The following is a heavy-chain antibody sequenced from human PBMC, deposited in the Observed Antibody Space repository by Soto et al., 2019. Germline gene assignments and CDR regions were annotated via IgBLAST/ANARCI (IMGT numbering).Heavy chain of an antibody. V-gene: IGHV4-31*03. CDR2: IYFGGRT. CDR3: ANEIRD. Sequence: QVQLQASGPGLVKASQTLSLTCNVSGGSISNGGFYWSWIRQHPGKGLEWIGYIYFGGRTLYNPYLRGGLILSIDAYKNQFSLKLTSVTPADKTTYYCANEIRDWGQGTRVTVSS. J-gene: IGHJ4*02. CDR1: GGSISNGGFY.